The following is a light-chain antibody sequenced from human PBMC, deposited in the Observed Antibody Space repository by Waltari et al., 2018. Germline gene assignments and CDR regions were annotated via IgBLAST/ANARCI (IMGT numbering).Light chain of an antibody. V-gene: IGKV2-28*01. CDR2: LGS. J-gene: IGKJ2*01. Sequence: DIVMTQSPLSLPVTPGEPASISCRSSQSLLHSTGNNYLNWYLQKPGQSPQVLIYLGSNRASGVPDRFSGSGSGTDFTLKISRVEAEDVGVYYCMQNTHWPHTFGQGTKLEIK. CDR3: MQNTHWPHT. CDR1: QSLLHSTGNNY.